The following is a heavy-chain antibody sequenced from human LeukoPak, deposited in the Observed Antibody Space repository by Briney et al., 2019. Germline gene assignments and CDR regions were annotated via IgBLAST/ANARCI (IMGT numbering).Heavy chain of an antibody. CDR3: ARGRGGSYHY. CDR2: INTDGSTT. Sequence: GGSLRLSCAASGSTTSKDWIHCVRQAPGKGLVWVSRINTDGSTTTYADSVKGRFTISRDNAKNTLYLQMNSLRVEDTAVYYCARGRGGSYHYWGQGTLVTVSS. D-gene: IGHD1-26*01. CDR1: GSTTSKDW. J-gene: IGHJ4*02. V-gene: IGHV3-74*01.